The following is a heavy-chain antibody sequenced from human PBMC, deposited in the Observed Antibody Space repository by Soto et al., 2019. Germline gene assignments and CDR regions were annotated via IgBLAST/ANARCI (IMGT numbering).Heavy chain of an antibody. CDR1: GYSISTGYY. CDR3: ARGQPPPLYFFT. D-gene: IGHD3-10*01. J-gene: IGHJ4*02. CDR2: MSYSGTT. Sequence: SETLSLTCTVSGYSISTGYYWAWVRQSPGKGLEWIGSMSYSGTTYYNPSLKSRGTISIDTSRNQLFLTLISVTAADTALYYSARGQPPPLYFFTWGRGALDPASS. V-gene: IGHV4-38-2*02.